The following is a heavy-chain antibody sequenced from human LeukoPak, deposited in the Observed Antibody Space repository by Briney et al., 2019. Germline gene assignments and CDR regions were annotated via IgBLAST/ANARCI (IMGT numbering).Heavy chain of an antibody. CDR2: ISAYNGNT. Sequence: GASVKVSCKASGYTFTSYGISWARQAPGQGLEWMGWISAYNGNTNYAQKLQGRVTMTTDTSTSTAYMELRSLRSDDTAVYYCARLSGSQTFGYYYYGMDVWGQGTTVTVSS. D-gene: IGHD1-26*01. J-gene: IGHJ6*02. CDR1: GYTFTSYG. CDR3: ARLSGSQTFGYYYYGMDV. V-gene: IGHV1-18*01.